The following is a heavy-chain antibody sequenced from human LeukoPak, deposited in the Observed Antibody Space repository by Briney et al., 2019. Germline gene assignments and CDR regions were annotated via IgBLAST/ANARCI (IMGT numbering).Heavy chain of an antibody. CDR2: ISSSSSYI. CDR3: ARWGLGCSSTSCSSAYDY. D-gene: IGHD2-2*01. Sequence: GGSLRLSCAASGFTFSSYSMNWVRQAPGKGLERVSSISSSSSYIYYADSAKGRFTISRDNAKNSLYLQMNSLRAEDTAVYYCARWGLGCSSTSCSSAYDYWGQGTLVTVSS. CDR1: GFTFSSYS. V-gene: IGHV3-21*01. J-gene: IGHJ4*02.